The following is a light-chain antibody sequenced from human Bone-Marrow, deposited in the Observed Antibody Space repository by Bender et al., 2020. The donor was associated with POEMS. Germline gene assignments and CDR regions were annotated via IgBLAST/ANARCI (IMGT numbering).Light chain of an antibody. CDR3: QSYDNSLGGWV. CDR1: SSDVGSYNY. V-gene: IGLV2-11*01. CDR2: DVS. J-gene: IGLJ3*02. Sequence: QSVLTQPPSVSGSPGQSITISCTGTSSDVGSYNYVSWYQQHPGKAPKLMIHDVSKRPSGVPDRFSGSKSGNTASLAITGLQAEDEGDYYCQSYDNSLGGWVFGGGTKLTVL.